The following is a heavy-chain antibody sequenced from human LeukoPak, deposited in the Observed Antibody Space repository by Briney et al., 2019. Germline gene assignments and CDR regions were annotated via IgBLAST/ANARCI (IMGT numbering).Heavy chain of an antibody. V-gene: IGHV4-61*02. Sequence: SETLSLTCTVSGGSISSGNYYWSWIWQPAEKGLEWIGRIYTSGSTNYNPSLKRRVTISVDTSKNQFSLKLSSVTAADTAVYYCARGFSYDFWSGPIQHVFFDYWGQGTLVTVSS. CDR2: IYTSGST. CDR1: GGSISSGNYY. CDR3: ARGFSYDFWSGPIQHVFFDY. D-gene: IGHD3-3*01. J-gene: IGHJ4*02.